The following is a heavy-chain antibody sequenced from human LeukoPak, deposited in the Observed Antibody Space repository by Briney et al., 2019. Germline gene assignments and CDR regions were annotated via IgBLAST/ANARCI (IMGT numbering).Heavy chain of an antibody. J-gene: IGHJ4*02. CDR2: IRSKANSYAT. D-gene: IGHD3-9*01. Sequence: GGSLRLSCAASGFTFSGSAMHWVRQASGKGLEWVGRIRSKANSYATAYAASVKGRFTISRDDSKNTAYLQMNSLKTEDTAVYYCTRQYYDILTGYENWGQGTLVTVSS. CDR3: TRQYYDILTGYEN. CDR1: GFTFSGSA. V-gene: IGHV3-73*01.